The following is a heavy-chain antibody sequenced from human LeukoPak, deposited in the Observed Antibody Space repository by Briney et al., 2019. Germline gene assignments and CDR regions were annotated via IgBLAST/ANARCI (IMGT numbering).Heavy chain of an antibody. CDR2: IYSSGST. CDR3: ARHRIAPADDAFDI. Sequence: PSETLSLTCSVSGGSISSSSYYWGWIRQPPGKGLEWIGSIYSSGSTYYNPSLKSRVAISVDTSKTLFSLKLSSVTAADTAVYYCARHRIAPADDAFDIWGRGTMVTVSS. CDR1: GGSISSSSYY. J-gene: IGHJ3*02. V-gene: IGHV4-39*01. D-gene: IGHD6-13*01.